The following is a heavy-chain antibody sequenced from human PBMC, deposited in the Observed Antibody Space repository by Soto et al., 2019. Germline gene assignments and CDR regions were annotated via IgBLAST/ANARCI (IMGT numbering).Heavy chain of an antibody. CDR3: ARGELQLALYYYYAYGMDV. Sequence: GGSLRLSCAASGFPFSSYAMHLIRQSPGKGLEWVAVISYDGSNKYYADSVKGRFTISRDNSKNTLYLQMNSLRAEDTAVYYCARGELQLALYYYYAYGMDVWGQGTTVTVSS. J-gene: IGHJ6*02. V-gene: IGHV3-30-3*01. CDR2: ISYDGSNK. CDR1: GFPFSSYA. D-gene: IGHD6-6*01.